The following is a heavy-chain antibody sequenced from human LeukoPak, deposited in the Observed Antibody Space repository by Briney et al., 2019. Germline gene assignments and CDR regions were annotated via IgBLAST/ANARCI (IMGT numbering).Heavy chain of an antibody. Sequence: GESLRLSCAASGFTVSGNYMSWVRQAPGKGLEWVSVIYSGGSTYYADSVKGRFTISRDNSKNTLYLQMNSLRAEDTAVYYCALDYGGNSGAFDIWGQGTMVTVSS. CDR3: ALDYGGNSGAFDI. V-gene: IGHV3-53*01. J-gene: IGHJ3*02. CDR2: IYSGGST. CDR1: GFTVSGNY. D-gene: IGHD4-23*01.